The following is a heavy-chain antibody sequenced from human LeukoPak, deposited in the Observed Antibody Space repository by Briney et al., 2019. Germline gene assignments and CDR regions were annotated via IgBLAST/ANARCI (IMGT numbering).Heavy chain of an antibody. V-gene: IGHV3-30*02. D-gene: IGHD2-15*01. CDR3: AKTPGGSSDY. Sequence: AGGSLRLSCAASGFTLSRFGMQWVRQAPGKGLEWVAFIRYDGSDKYYADFVKGRFTISRDNSKDTLYLQMNSLRAEDTAVYYCAKTPGGSSDYWGQGTLVTVSS. J-gene: IGHJ4*02. CDR2: IRYDGSDK. CDR1: GFTLSRFG.